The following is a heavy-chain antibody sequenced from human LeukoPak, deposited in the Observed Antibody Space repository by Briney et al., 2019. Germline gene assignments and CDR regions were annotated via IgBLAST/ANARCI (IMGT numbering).Heavy chain of an antibody. D-gene: IGHD2/OR15-2a*01. CDR3: TRENRPFCPFAF. CDR2: IHYSGST. Sequence: SETLSLTCTVSGGSISGYYWSWIRQPPGKGLEYIGYIHYSGSTNYNPSLKSRVTISLDTSKNQFSLKLNSVTAADTALYYCTRENRPFCPFAFWGQGVLVTVSS. CDR1: GGSISGYY. J-gene: IGHJ4*02. V-gene: IGHV4-59*12.